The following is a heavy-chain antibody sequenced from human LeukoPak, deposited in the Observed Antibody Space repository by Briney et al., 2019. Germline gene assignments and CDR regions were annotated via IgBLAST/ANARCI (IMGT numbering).Heavy chain of an antibody. V-gene: IGHV3-21*01. Sequence: PGGSLRLSCAASGXTFSIYSVNWVRQAPGKGLEWVSCISSSSSHIYYSDSVKGRFTISRDNAKNSLYLQMNSLTAEDTAVYFCARDLRGLDAFDIWGQGTTVTVSS. CDR3: ARDLRGLDAFDI. J-gene: IGHJ3*02. CDR1: GXTFSIYS. CDR2: ISSSSSHI.